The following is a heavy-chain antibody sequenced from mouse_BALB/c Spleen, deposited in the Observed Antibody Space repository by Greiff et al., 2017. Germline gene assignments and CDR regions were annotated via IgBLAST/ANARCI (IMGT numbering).Heavy chain of an antibody. Sequence: EVKLMESGGGLVQPGGSMKLSCVASGFTFSSYWMSWVRQSPEKGLEWVAEIRLKSDNYATHYAESVKGKFTISRDDSKSRLYLQMNSLRAEDTGIYYCTGLAWFAYWGQGTLVTVSA. CDR1: GFTFSSYW. J-gene: IGHJ3*01. CDR2: IRLKSDNYAT. CDR3: TGLAWFAY. V-gene: IGHV6-3*01.